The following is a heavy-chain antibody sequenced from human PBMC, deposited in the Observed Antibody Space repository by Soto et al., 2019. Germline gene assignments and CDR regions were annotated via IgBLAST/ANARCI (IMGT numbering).Heavy chain of an antibody. CDR3: ARASVSRRIFDF. J-gene: IGHJ4*02. CDR2: INTSGGST. Sequence: ASVKVSCKASGYTLSSYYMHWVRQAPGQGLEWMGIINTSGGSTTYAQKFQGRVTMTRDTSTSTVYMELSSLTSEDTAVYYCARASVSRRIFDFWGEGTLDTVSS. V-gene: IGHV1-46*03. D-gene: IGHD2-15*01. CDR1: GYTLSSYY.